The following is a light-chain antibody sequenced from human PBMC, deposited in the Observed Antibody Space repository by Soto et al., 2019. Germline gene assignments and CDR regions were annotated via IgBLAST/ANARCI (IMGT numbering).Light chain of an antibody. CDR2: DAS. V-gene: IGKV1-5*01. CDR1: QSISSW. CDR3: QQYNSYSYT. Sequence: DIRMTQSRSTLSASVGDGWTITGRASQSISSWLAWYQQKPGKAPKLLIYDASSSESGVPSRFSGRGSGTEFTLTISSLQPDAFATYYCQQYNSYSYTFGGGTKVDIK. J-gene: IGKJ4*01.